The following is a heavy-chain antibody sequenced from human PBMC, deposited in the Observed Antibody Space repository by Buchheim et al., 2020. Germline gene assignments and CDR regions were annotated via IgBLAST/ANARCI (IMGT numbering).Heavy chain of an antibody. Sequence: QLQLQETGPGLVKPSETLSLTCTVSGGSISNSSYYWGWIRQPPGQGLEWIGSMLYSGSTYYNPSLKSRVTISVDTSKNQFSLNLRSVTAADTAVYSCASIRNWGTAINYFDYWGQGTL. CDR2: MLYSGST. V-gene: IGHV4-39*01. J-gene: IGHJ4*02. CDR1: GGSISNSSYY. CDR3: ASIRNWGTAINYFDY. D-gene: IGHD7-27*01.